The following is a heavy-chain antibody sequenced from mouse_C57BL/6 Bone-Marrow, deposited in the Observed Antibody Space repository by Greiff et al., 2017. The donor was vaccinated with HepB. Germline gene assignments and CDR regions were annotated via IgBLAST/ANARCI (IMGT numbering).Heavy chain of an antibody. V-gene: IGHV1-81*01. CDR2: IYPRSGNT. CDR3: ARIYYDYDPAWFAY. D-gene: IGHD2-4*01. J-gene: IGHJ3*01. Sequence: QVHVKQSGAELARPGASVKLSCKASGYTFTSYGISWVKQRTGQGLEWIGEIYPRSGNTYYNEKFKGKATLTADKSSSTAYMELRSLTSEDSAVYFCARIYYDYDPAWFAYWGQGTLVTVSA. CDR1: GYTFTSYG.